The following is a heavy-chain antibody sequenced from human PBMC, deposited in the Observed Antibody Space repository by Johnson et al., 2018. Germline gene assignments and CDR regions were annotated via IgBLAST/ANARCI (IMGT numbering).Heavy chain of an antibody. CDR3: ARDQDCSSTICLGMDV. V-gene: IGHV3-33*01. D-gene: IGHD2-2*01. CDR1: GFTFSSYG. CDR2: LWYDGSIK. Sequence: VQLLESGGGLVKPGRSLRLSCAASGFTFSSYGMHWVRQAPGKGLGWVAVLWYDGSIKYYADSVKGRFLIARGNSKNPRYLQRNRPRAADTAVYYCARDQDCSSTICLGMDVWGQGTTVTVSS. J-gene: IGHJ6*02.